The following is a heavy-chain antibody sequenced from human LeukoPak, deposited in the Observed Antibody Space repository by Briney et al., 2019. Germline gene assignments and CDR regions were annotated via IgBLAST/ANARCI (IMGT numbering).Heavy chain of an antibody. Sequence: PGGSLRLSCAASGFTFSSYGMHWVRQAPGKGLEWVSAISGSGGSTYYADSVKGRFTISRDNSKNTLYLQMNSLRAEDTAVYYCAKDLLPMVLFPNWFDPWGQGTLVTVSS. V-gene: IGHV3-NL1*01. D-gene: IGHD3-10*01. CDR2: ISGSGGST. CDR1: GFTFSSYG. CDR3: AKDLLPMVLFPNWFDP. J-gene: IGHJ5*02.